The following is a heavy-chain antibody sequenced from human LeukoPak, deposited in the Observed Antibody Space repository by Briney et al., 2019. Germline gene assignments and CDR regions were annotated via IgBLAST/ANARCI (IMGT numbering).Heavy chain of an antibody. CDR1: GGTFSSYA. D-gene: IGHD3-22*01. J-gene: IGHJ4*02. CDR3: ARGRITMIRCFDY. Sequence: SVKVSCKASGGTFSSYAISWVRLAPGQGLEWRGGIIPIFGTANYAQKFQGRVTITADESTSTAYMELSSLRSEDTAVYYCARGRITMIRCFDYWGQGTLVTVSS. CDR2: IIPIFGTA. V-gene: IGHV1-69*13.